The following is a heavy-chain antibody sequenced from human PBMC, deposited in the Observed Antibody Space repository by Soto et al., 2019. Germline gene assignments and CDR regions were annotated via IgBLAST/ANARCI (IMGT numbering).Heavy chain of an antibody. CDR1: GYIFINYY. Sequence: ASVKVSCKASGYIFINYYIHWVRQAPGQGLEWIGIINPNGGSTNYAQKFQGRVTMTRDTSTSTVYMELSSLRSEDTAVYYCALPREDSGDAFDIWGQGTMVTVSS. D-gene: IGHD1-26*01. CDR2: INPNGGST. CDR3: ALPREDSGDAFDI. J-gene: IGHJ3*02. V-gene: IGHV1-46*01.